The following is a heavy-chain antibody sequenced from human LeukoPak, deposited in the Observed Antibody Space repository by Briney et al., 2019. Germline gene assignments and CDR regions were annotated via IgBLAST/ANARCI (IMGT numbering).Heavy chain of an antibody. CDR2: VFGNGATT. D-gene: IGHD5-12*01. CDR1: GFTFTNYG. V-gene: IGHV3-23*01. J-gene: IGHJ4*02. CDR3: AKKVPSGSYFDD. Sequence: PGGSLRLSCAASGFTFTNYGMSWVRQATGNGLEWVSLVFGNGATTYYADSVKGRFTISRYNSKNTLYLRMNSLRAEDTAVYSCAKKVPSGSYFDDWGQGTLVTVSS.